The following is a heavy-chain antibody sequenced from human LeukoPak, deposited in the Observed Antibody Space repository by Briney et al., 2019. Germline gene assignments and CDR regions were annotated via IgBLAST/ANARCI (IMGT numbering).Heavy chain of an antibody. V-gene: IGHV1-2*02. J-gene: IGHJ4*02. D-gene: IGHD1-26*01. CDR2: LDPNTGAT. CDR1: GYTFTDHN. Sequence: ASVKVSCKASGYTFTDHNIHCVRQAPGQRLGWMGWLDPNTGATRSAQKFQDRVSLTRDTSISTGYMDLSSLTSDDTAVYYCAIKTYAGSFYVFWGQGTLVTVSS. CDR3: AIKTYAGSFYVF.